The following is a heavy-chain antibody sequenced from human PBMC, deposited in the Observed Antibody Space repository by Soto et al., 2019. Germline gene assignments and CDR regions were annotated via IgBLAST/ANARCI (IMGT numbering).Heavy chain of an antibody. Sequence: PGGSLRLSCAASGFTFSSYAMSWVRQAPGKGLEWVSAISGSGGSTYYADSVKGRFTISRDNSKNTLYLQMNSLRAEDTAVYYCAKSGTDIVVVVVYFDYWGQGTLVTVSS. J-gene: IGHJ4*02. D-gene: IGHD2-15*01. V-gene: IGHV3-23*01. CDR1: GFTFSSYA. CDR3: AKSGTDIVVVVVYFDY. CDR2: ISGSGGST.